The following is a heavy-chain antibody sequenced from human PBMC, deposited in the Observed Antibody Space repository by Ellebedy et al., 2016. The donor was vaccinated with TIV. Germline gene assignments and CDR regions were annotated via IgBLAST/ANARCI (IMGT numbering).Heavy chain of an antibody. CDR1: GGTFSGYY. Sequence: SETLSLTXAVYGGTFSGYYWSWIRQPPGKGLEWIGEINHSGSADYNPSLKSRVTISVDTSKNQFSLKLSSVTAADTAVYYCASSSIGQREGSYWNFDYWGQGTLVTVSS. J-gene: IGHJ4*02. D-gene: IGHD1-26*01. CDR3: ASSSIGQREGSYWNFDY. CDR2: INHSGSA. V-gene: IGHV4-34*01.